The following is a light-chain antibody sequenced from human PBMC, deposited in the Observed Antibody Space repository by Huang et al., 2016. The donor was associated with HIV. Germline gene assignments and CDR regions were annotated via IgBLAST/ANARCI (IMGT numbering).Light chain of an antibody. CDR3: LQDFNYPRT. Sequence: AIQLTQSPSSLSASVGDRVTITCRASQDITNDLGWYQQKPGKAPKLLISAASTLRSGVPSRFSGSGSGTDFTLTISSLQPEYFATYFCLQDFNYPRTFGQGTRVEIK. J-gene: IGKJ1*01. V-gene: IGKV1-6*02. CDR2: AAS. CDR1: QDITND.